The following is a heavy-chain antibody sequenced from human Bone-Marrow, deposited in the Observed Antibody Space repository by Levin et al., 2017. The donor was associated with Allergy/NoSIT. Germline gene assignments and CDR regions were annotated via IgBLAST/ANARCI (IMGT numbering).Heavy chain of an antibody. CDR1: GFTFSSYW. Sequence: LSLTCAASGFTFSSYWMSWVRQAPGKGLEWVANIKQDGSEKYYVDSVKGRFTISRDNAKNSLYLQMNSLRAEDTAVYYCARDIQGVRIDIWGQGTMVTVSS. D-gene: IGHD3-10*01. CDR3: ARDIQGVRIDI. CDR2: IKQDGSEK. V-gene: IGHV3-7*03. J-gene: IGHJ3*02.